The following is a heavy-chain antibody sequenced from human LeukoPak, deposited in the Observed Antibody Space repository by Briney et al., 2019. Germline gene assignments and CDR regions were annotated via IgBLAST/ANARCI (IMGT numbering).Heavy chain of an antibody. Sequence: SETLSLTCTVSGGSISSYYWSWIRQPPGKGLEWIGYIYYSGSTNYNPSLKSRVTISVDTSKNQFSLKLSSVTAADTAVYYCARVRGDGYTYYFDYWGQGTLVTVSS. CDR3: ARVRGDGYTYYFDY. CDR2: IYYSGST. V-gene: IGHV4-59*01. J-gene: IGHJ4*02. D-gene: IGHD5-24*01. CDR1: GGSISSYY.